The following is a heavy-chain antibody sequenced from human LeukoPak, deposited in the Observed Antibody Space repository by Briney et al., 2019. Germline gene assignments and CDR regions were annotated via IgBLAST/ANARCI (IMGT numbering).Heavy chain of an antibody. Sequence: ASVKVSCKASGYTFTSHGISWVRQAPGQGLEWMGWISAYNGNTNYAQKLQGRVTMTTDTPTSTAYMELRSLRSDDTAVYYCARYSSGWYHFDSWGQGTLVTVSS. J-gene: IGHJ4*02. CDR2: ISAYNGNT. V-gene: IGHV1-18*01. D-gene: IGHD6-19*01. CDR3: ARYSSGWYHFDS. CDR1: GYTFTSHG.